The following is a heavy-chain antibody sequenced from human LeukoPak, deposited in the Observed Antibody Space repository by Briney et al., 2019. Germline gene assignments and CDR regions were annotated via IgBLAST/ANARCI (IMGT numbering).Heavy chain of an antibody. CDR3: ARGWELLEGHDSYDY. J-gene: IGHJ4*02. CDR1: GYTFTSYG. CDR2: ISAYNGNT. D-gene: IGHD1-26*01. Sequence: ASVKVSCKATGYTFTSYGITWVRQAPGQGLEWLGWISAYNGNTNYAQKFQGRVTMTTDTSTSTAYMELRSLRSDDTAVYYCARGWELLEGHDSYDYWGQGTLVTVSS. V-gene: IGHV1-18*01.